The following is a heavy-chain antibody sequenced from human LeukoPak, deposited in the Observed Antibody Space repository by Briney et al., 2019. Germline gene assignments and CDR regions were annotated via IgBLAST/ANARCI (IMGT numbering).Heavy chain of an antibody. Sequence: SETLSLTCTVSGGSISSGGYYWSWIRQHPGKGLEWIGYIYYSGTTNYNPSLKSRVTISVDTSKNQFSLKLSSVTAADTAVYYCARGDYDSSGLEYYYYYGMDVWGQGTTVTVSS. D-gene: IGHD3-22*01. CDR1: GGSISSGGYY. V-gene: IGHV4-61*08. CDR2: IYYSGTT. CDR3: ARGDYDSSGLEYYYYYGMDV. J-gene: IGHJ6*02.